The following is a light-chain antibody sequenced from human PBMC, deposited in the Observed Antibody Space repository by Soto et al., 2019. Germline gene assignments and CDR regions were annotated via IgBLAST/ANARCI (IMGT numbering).Light chain of an antibody. CDR3: QQYGTSPWT. CDR1: QSVSSN. J-gene: IGKJ1*01. Sequence: EIVITQPPSTLPVPPGERATLSCRASQSVSSNLAWYQQKPGQAPRLLIYGASSRATGIPDRFSGSGSGTDFTLTMSRLEPEDFAVYHCQQYGTSPWTFGQGTKVDI. V-gene: IGKV3-20*01. CDR2: GAS.